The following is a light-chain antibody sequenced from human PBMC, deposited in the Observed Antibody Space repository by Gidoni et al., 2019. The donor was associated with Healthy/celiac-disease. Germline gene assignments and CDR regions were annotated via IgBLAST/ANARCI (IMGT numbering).Light chain of an antibody. V-gene: IGKV1-33*01. CDR2: DAS. CDR1: HDISHY. CDR3: QQYDNLPLI. Sequence: DIQMTKSPSSLSASVGDRVTITCQASHDISHYLNWYQQKPGKAPKLLIYDASNLETGVPSRFSGSGSGTDFTFTISSLQPEDIATYYCQQYDNLPLIFGGGTKVEIK. J-gene: IGKJ4*01.